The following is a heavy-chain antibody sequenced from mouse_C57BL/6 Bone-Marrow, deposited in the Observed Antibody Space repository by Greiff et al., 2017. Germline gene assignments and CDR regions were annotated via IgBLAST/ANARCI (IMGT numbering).Heavy chain of an antibody. Sequence: QVQLQQPGAELVMPGASVKLSCKASGYTFTSYWMHWVKQRPGQGLEWIGELDPSDSYTNYNQKFKGKSTLTVDKSSSTAYMQLSSLTSDDSAVYYCAREFYYAMDYWGQGTSVTVSS. CDR2: LDPSDSYT. CDR3: AREFYYAMDY. CDR1: GYTFTSYW. J-gene: IGHJ4*01. V-gene: IGHV1-69*01.